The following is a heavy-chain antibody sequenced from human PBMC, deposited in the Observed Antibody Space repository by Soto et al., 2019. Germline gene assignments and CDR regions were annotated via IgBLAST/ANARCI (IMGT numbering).Heavy chain of an antibody. CDR3: ARVGTPPLAANAYDWFDP. CDR1: GFTFSSYS. Sequence: GGSLRLSCAASGFTFSSYSMNWVRQAPGKGLEWVSSISSSSSYIYYADSVKGRFTISRNNAKNSLYLQMNSLRAEDTAVYYCARVGTPPLAANAYDWFDPWGQGTLVTVSS. V-gene: IGHV3-21*01. D-gene: IGHD1-7*01. CDR2: ISSSSSYI. J-gene: IGHJ5*02.